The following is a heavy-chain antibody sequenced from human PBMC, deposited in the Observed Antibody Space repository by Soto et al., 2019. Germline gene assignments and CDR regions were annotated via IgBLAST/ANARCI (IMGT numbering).Heavy chain of an antibody. D-gene: IGHD2-15*01. V-gene: IGHV4-31*03. J-gene: IGHJ5*02. Sequence: SETLSLTCTVSGGSITSGGSFWSWFRQHPGKGPEWIAFIGYSGATSYIPSLASRVTISADTYMSQFSLNLRSVTAADTAVYYCARGGASSKWFAPWGQGTLVTVS. CDR2: IGYSGAT. CDR3: ARGGASSKWFAP. CDR1: GGSITSGGSF.